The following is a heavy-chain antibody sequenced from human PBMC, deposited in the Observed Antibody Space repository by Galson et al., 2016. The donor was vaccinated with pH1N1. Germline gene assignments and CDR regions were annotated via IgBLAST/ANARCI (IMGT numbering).Heavy chain of an antibody. CDR2: IGKNGGT. V-gene: IGHV3-23*01. J-gene: IGHJ5*02. Sequence: SLRLSCAASGFTFSSHAMSWVRQAPGKGLQWVSGIGKNGGTYYIDSVRGRFPISRDNSRNTLYLQMNSLRVEDTARYYCVKPDSEHSGDHWGQGTLVTVSS. D-gene: IGHD6-19*01. CDR1: GFTFSSHA. CDR3: VKPDSEHSGDH.